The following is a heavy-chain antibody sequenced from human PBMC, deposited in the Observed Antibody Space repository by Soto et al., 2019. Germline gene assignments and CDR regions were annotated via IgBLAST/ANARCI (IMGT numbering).Heavy chain of an antibody. D-gene: IGHD3-22*01. J-gene: IGHJ4*02. CDR1: GYTFTSYG. V-gene: IGHV1-18*01. Sequence: ASVKVSCKASGYTFTSYGISWVRQAPGQGLEWMGWISAYNGNTNYAQKLQGRIPMTTDTSTSTAYMELRSLTSDDTAVYYCARSSGYYYDYWGQGTLVTVSS. CDR2: ISAYNGNT. CDR3: ARSSGYYYDY.